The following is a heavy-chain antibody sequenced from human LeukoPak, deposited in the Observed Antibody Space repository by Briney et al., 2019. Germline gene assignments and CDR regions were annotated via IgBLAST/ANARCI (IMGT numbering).Heavy chain of an antibody. CDR2: IYYSGST. CDR3: ARDSRFGQWLVHYYYYYGMDV. D-gene: IGHD6-19*01. V-gene: IGHV4-31*03. CDR1: GGSISSGGYY. Sequence: PSETLSLTCTVSGGSISSGGYYWSWIRQHPGKGLEWIGYIYYSGSTYYNPSLKSRVTISVDTSKNQFSLKLSSVTAADTAVYYCARDSRFGQWLVHYYYYYGMDVWGQGTTVTVSS. J-gene: IGHJ6*02.